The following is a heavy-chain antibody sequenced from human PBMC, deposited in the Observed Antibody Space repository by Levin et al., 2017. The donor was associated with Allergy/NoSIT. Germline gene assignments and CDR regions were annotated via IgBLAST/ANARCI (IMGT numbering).Heavy chain of an antibody. CDR1: GYTFTNYY. D-gene: IGHD3-16*01. J-gene: IGHJ6*03. CDR3: ARDLTGIVWGLRMDV. V-gene: IGHV1-2*02. CDR2: INPNSGGT. Sequence: ASVKVSCTASGYTFTNYYVHWVRQTPGHGLEWMGWINPNSGGTDYAQKFQGRVTMTSDRAISTAYMELNTLRSDDTAIYFCARDLTGIVWGLRMDVWGKGTTVIVSS.